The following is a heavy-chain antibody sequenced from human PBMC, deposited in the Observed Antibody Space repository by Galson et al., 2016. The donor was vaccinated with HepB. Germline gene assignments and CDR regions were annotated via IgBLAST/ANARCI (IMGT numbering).Heavy chain of an antibody. D-gene: IGHD3/OR15-3a*01. J-gene: IGHJ6*02. CDR1: GLSFSPYA. V-gene: IGHV3-23*01. CDR2: INVTGTIT. CDR3: ARGGLGNYYAYGMDV. Sequence: SLRLSCAASGLSFSPYAVSWVRQAPGKGLEWVSAINVTGTITKYADSVKGRFTISRDNSKNTMYLQVNSLRAEDTAVYYCARGGLGNYYAYGMDVWGHGTTVTVSS.